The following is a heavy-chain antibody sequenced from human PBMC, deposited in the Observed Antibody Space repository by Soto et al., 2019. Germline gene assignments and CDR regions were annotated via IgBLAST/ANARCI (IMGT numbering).Heavy chain of an antibody. CDR1: VFTCRSFT. J-gene: IGHJ5*02. CDR3: TRDASRDSSARGWFDP. V-gene: IGHV3-21*01. Sequence: WGSLRLSCSASVFTCRSFTMNWFRQAPGKGLEWVSTISSNSAYIYYTDALRGRFTISRDNAKNSLHLQMNSLRAEDTAVYYCTRDASRDSSARGWFDPWGPGTLVTVSS. D-gene: IGHD6-13*01. CDR2: ISSNSAYI.